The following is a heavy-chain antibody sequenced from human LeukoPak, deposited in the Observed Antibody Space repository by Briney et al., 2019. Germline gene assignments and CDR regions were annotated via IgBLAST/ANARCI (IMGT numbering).Heavy chain of an antibody. J-gene: IGHJ4*02. CDR2: INPNSVDT. Sequence: ASVKVSCRASGYTFTGYYVHWVRQAPGQGLEWMGRINPNSVDTNYAQKFKGRVTMTRDTSISTAYMELSRMRSDDTAVYYCARDYCGGDCFPDYWGQGTLVTASS. CDR3: ARDYCGGDCFPDY. V-gene: IGHV1-2*06. CDR1: GYTFTGYY. D-gene: IGHD2-21*02.